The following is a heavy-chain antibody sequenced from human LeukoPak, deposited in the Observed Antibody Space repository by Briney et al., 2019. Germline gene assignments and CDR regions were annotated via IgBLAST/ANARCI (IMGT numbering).Heavy chain of an antibody. CDR3: ATSPYGGNSGDY. Sequence: SETLSLTCAVSGESFSDYYWNWTRQPPGKGLEWIGYIYYSGSTNYNPSLKSRVTISVDTSKNQFSLKLSSVTAADTAVYYCATSPYGGNSGDYWGQGTLVTVSS. CDR1: GESFSDYY. J-gene: IGHJ4*02. V-gene: IGHV4-59*08. D-gene: IGHD4-23*01. CDR2: IYYSGST.